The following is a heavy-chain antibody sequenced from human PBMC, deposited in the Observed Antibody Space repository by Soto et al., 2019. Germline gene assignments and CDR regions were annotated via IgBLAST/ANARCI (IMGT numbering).Heavy chain of an antibody. CDR3: ARDKFPQLAPSNYYYYGMDV. CDR1: GGSFSGYY. Sequence: PSETLSLTCAVYGGSFSGYYWTWIRQPPGTGLEWIGEINHSGSTNYNPSLKSRVTISVDTSKNQFSLKLTSVTAADTAVYYCARDKFPQLAPSNYYYYGMDVWGQGTTVT. CDR2: INHSGST. V-gene: IGHV4-34*01. J-gene: IGHJ6*02. D-gene: IGHD6-13*01.